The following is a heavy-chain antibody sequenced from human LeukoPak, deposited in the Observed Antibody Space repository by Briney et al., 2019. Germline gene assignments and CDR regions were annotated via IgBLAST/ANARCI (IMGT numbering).Heavy chain of an antibody. CDR1: GFSLSTSGMR. CDR3: ARIGFSYYTDV. Sequence: SGPTLVNPTQTLTLTCTFSGFSLSTSGMRVSWIRQPPGKALEWLARIDWDDDKFYSTSLKTRLTISKDTSKNQVVLTMTNMDPVDTATYYCARIGFSYYTDVWGKGTTVTVSS. CDR2: IDWDDDK. V-gene: IGHV2-70*04. J-gene: IGHJ6*03.